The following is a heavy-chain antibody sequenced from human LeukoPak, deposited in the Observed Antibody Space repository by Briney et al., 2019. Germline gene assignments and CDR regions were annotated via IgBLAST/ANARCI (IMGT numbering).Heavy chain of an antibody. CDR2: ISGRGEST. V-gene: IGHV3-23*01. Sequence: GGSLRLSCTASGIVFTDYSMTWVRQAPGKGLAWVSTISGRGESTFYTDSVKGRFTASRDNSENTHYLQMNNLSLEDTALYYCAKGGHFSFFDVWGRGTLVTVSS. J-gene: IGHJ2*01. CDR1: GIVFTDYS. CDR3: AKGGHFSFFDV.